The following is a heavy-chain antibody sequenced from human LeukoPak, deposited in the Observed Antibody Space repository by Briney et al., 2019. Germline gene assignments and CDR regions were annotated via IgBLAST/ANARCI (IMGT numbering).Heavy chain of an antibody. D-gene: IGHD6-6*01. CDR1: GGTFSSYA. CDR3: ARAGQSSTRSVFDP. CDR2: IIPILGIA. Sequence: SVKVSCKASGGTFSSYAISWVRQAPGQGLEWMGRIIPILGIANYAQKFQGRVTITAEKSTSTAYMELSSLRSEDTAVYYCARAGQSSTRSVFDPWGQGTLVTVSS. V-gene: IGHV1-69*04. J-gene: IGHJ5*02.